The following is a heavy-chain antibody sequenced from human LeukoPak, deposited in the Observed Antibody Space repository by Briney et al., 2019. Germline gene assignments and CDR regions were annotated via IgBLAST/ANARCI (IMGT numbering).Heavy chain of an antibody. CDR3: ARGGGYSYGSFDY. D-gene: IGHD5-18*01. V-gene: IGHV3-23*01. CDR2: ISGSGGST. CDR1: GFIFSRYG. Sequence: GGTLRLSCTASGFIFSRYGMSWVRQAPGKGLEWVSGISGSGGSTYYADSVKGRFAISRDNSKNTLYLQMNSLRAEDTAVYYCARGGGYSYGSFDYWGQGTLVTVSS. J-gene: IGHJ4*02.